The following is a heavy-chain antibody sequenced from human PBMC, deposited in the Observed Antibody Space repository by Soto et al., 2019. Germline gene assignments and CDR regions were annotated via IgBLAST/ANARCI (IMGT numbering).Heavy chain of an antibody. CDR3: ARDPCSSTSCFYSDY. CDR2: ISSSSSYI. V-gene: IGHV3-21*01. D-gene: IGHD2-2*01. Sequence: EVQLVESGGGLVKPGGSLRLSCAASGFTFSSYSMNWVRQAPGKGLEWVSSISSSSSYIYYADSVKGRFTISRDNAKNSLYLQMNSLRDEDTAVYYCARDPCSSTSCFYSDYWGQGTLVTVSS. CDR1: GFTFSSYS. J-gene: IGHJ4*02.